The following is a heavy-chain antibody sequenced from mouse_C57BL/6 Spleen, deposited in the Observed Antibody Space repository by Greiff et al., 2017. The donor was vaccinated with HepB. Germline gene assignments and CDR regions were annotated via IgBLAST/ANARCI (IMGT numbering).Heavy chain of an antibody. Sequence: EVKVVESGGGLVKPGGSLKLSCAASGFTFSDYGMHWVRQAPEKGLEWVAYISSGSSTIYYADTVKGRFTLSRDNTKNTLFLQMTSLKSEDTAMYYCARTYGSRTYAMDYWGKGTSVTVAS. CDR3: ARTYGSRTYAMDY. J-gene: IGHJ4*01. D-gene: IGHD1-1*01. V-gene: IGHV5-17*01. CDR2: ISSGSSTI. CDR1: GFTFSDYG.